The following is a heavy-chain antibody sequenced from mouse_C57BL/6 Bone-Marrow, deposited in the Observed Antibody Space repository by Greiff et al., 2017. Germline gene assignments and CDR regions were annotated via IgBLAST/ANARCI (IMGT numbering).Heavy chain of an antibody. J-gene: IGHJ4*01. Sequence: QVQLQQSGAELVRPGTSVKVSCKASGYAFTHYLIEWVKQRPGQGLEWIGVINPGSGGTNYNEKFKGKATLTADKSSSTAYMQLSSLTSEDSAVYFCARRSYYYGSSYLYYYAMDYWGQGTSVTVSS. CDR3: ARRSYYYGSSYLYYYAMDY. CDR2: INPGSGGT. V-gene: IGHV1-54*01. CDR1: GYAFTHYL. D-gene: IGHD1-1*01.